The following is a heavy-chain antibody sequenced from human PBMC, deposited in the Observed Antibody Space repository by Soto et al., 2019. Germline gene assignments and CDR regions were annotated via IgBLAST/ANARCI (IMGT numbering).Heavy chain of an antibody. CDR3: AAGYCSGGSCYYYGMDV. J-gene: IGHJ6*02. V-gene: IGHV3-21*01. D-gene: IGHD2-15*01. CDR1: GFTFSSYS. CDR2: ISSSSSYI. Sequence: EVQLVESGGGLVKPGGSLRLSCAASGFTFSSYSMNWVRQAPGKGLEWVSSISSSSSYIYYADSVKGRFTISRDNAKNSLYLQMNGLRAEDTAVYYCAAGYCSGGSCYYYGMDVWGQGTTVTVSS.